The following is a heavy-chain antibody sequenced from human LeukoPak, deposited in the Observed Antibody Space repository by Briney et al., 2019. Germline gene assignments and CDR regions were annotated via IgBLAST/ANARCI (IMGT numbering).Heavy chain of an antibody. V-gene: IGHV3-43*02. Sequence: GGSLRLSCAASGFSFDDYAMHWVRQAPGKGLEWVSLISGDGGRTFYADSVKGRFSISRDNSKNSLYLQMNSLRSEDTALYSCAKDIHDRGYPDYWGQGTLVTVSS. J-gene: IGHJ4*02. CDR2: ISGDGGRT. D-gene: IGHD3-22*01. CDR1: GFSFDDYA. CDR3: AKDIHDRGYPDY.